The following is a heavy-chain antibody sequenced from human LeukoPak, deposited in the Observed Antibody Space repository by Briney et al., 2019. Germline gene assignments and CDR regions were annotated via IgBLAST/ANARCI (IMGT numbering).Heavy chain of an antibody. V-gene: IGHV4-31*03. D-gene: IGHD3-10*01. CDR2: IYYSGST. J-gene: IGHJ4*02. Sequence: PSGTLSLTCTVSGGSISSGGYYWSWIRQHPGKGLEWIGCIYYSGSTYYNPSLKSRVTISVDTSKDQFSLKLTSVTAADTAVYYCARSHFGAPRYFGYWGQGTLVTVSS. CDR3: ARSHFGAPRYFGY. CDR1: GGSISSGGYY.